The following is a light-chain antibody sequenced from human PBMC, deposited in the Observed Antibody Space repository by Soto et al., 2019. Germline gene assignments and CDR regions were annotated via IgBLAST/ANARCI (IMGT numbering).Light chain of an antibody. CDR2: DVS. CDR3: QYQGS. CDR1: QTVSRRY. V-gene: IGKV3-20*01. Sequence: IVLTQSPDTLSLSLGQRATLSCRASQTVSRRYLAWYQQKPGQAPLLLIYDVSERASDIPDRFSGSGSGTDFSLTINRLVPEDVAVYYCQYQGSFGGGTKVEIK. J-gene: IGKJ4*01.